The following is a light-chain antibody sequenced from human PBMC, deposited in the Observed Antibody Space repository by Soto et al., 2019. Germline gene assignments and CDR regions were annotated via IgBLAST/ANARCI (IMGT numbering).Light chain of an antibody. CDR2: GIS. CDR1: QSISSTS. Sequence: EIVLTQSPGTLSLSPGERATLSCRASQSISSTSLAWYQQKPGQAPRRLIYGISSRATGIPGRFSGSGSGTDVTLTINRLAPEEFAVYFCQHYSNSLWTFGQGTKVEIK. J-gene: IGKJ1*01. V-gene: IGKV3-20*01. CDR3: QHYSNSLWT.